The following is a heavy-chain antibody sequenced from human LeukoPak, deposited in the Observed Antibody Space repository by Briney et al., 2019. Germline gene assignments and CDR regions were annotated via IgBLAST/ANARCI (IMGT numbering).Heavy chain of an antibody. J-gene: IGHJ5*02. CDR3: ARSAYTDYSVLWFDP. CDR1: GGSISSYY. Sequence: SGTLSLTCTVSGGSISSYYWSWIRQPPGKGLEWIGYIYYTGSTDYNPSLKSRVTISVDTSKNQFSLKLGSVTAADTAVYYCARSAYTDYSVLWFDPWGQGTLVTVSS. CDR2: IYYTGST. D-gene: IGHD3-16*01. V-gene: IGHV4-59*01.